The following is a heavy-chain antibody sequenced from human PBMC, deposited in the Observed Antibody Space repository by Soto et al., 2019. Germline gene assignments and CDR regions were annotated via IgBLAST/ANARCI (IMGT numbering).Heavy chain of an antibody. CDR1: GYTFTSYY. CDR3: ESDMTYYYDSSGYYRVFDY. CDR2: INPSGGST. J-gene: IGHJ4*02. D-gene: IGHD3-22*01. V-gene: IGHV1-46*01. Sequence: ASVKVSCKASGYTFTSYYMHWVRQAPGQGLEWMGIINPSGGSTSYARKFQGRVTMTRDTSTSTVYMELSSLRSEDTAVYYCESDMTYYYDSSGYYRVFDYWGQGTLVTV.